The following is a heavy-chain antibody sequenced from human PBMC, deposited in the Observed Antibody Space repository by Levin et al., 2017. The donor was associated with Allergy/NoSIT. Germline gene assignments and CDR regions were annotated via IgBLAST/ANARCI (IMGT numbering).Heavy chain of an antibody. Sequence: SETLSLTCNVSGASISSFYWSWIRQPPGKGLEWIGHIYYIGTTDYNPSLKSRVTLSVDTSKNQLSLKLTSVTAADTAVYHCAREHHGSGSYGWFDPWGQGILVSVSS. CDR1: GASISSFY. J-gene: IGHJ5*02. D-gene: IGHD3-10*01. CDR2: IYYIGTT. V-gene: IGHV4-59*01. CDR3: AREHHGSGSYGWFDP.